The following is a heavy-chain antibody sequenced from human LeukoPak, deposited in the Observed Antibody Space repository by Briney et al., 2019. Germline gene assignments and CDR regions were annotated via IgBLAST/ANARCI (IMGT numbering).Heavy chain of an antibody. D-gene: IGHD5-18*01. V-gene: IGHV1-18*04. CDR1: GYTFTSYG. CDR3: AKDDSYALRDYFDY. Sequence: GASVKVSCKASGYTFTSYGISWVRQAPGQGLEWMGWISAYNGNTNYAQKLQGRVTMTTDTSTSTAYMELRSLRSDDTAVYYCAKDDSYALRDYFDYWGQGTLVTVSS. J-gene: IGHJ4*02. CDR2: ISAYNGNT.